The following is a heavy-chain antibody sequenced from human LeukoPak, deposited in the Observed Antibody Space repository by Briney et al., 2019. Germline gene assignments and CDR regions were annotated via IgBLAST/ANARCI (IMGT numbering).Heavy chain of an antibody. D-gene: IGHD2-8*01. Sequence: ASVKVSCQASGYSFTGNYMHWVRQAPGQGFEWMGWINPNTGGTNYAQKFKGRVLMTRDTSISTAYLELSSLKSDDTAVYYCARVGCCSRGVCYNYDYWGQGTQVTVSS. CDR3: ARVGCCSRGVCYNYDY. V-gene: IGHV1-2*02. CDR2: INPNTGGT. CDR1: GYSFTGNY. J-gene: IGHJ4*02.